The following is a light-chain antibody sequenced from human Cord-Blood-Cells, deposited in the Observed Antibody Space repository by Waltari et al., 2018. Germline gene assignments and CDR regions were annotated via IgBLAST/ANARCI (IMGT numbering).Light chain of an antibody. CDR2: GNS. CDR1: SSHIGAGYV. J-gene: IGLJ3*02. CDR3: QSYDSSLSGLWV. V-gene: IGLV1-40*01. Sequence: QSVLRQPPSVSGAPGQRVTISFTGSSSHIGAGYVLPTSQQLPGTAPTLLIYGNSNRPSGVPDRFAGSKSGTSASLAITGLQAEDEADYYGQSYDSSLSGLWVFGGGTKLTVL.